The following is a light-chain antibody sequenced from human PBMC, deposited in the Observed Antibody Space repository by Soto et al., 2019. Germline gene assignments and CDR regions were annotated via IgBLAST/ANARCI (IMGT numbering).Light chain of an antibody. J-gene: IGLJ3*02. V-gene: IGLV1-51*01. CDR3: GTWDSSLSAWV. Sequence: QSVLTQPPSVSAAPGQTVTISCSGSSSNIGNNYVSWYQQLPGTAPKLPIYDNNKRPSGIPDRFSGSKSGTSATLGITGLQTGDEADYYCGTWDSSLSAWVFGGGTKVTVL. CDR2: DNN. CDR1: SSNIGNNY.